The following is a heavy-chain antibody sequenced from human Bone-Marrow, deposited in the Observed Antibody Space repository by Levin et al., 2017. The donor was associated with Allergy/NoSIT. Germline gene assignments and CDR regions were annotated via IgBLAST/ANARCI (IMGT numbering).Heavy chain of an antibody. D-gene: IGHD3-22*01. CDR2: ISADGRNK. J-gene: IGHJ4*02. V-gene: IGHV3-30*18. Sequence: GESLKISCAASGFSFSTYAMHWVRQAPGKGLEWVAVISADGRNKYYSDSLKGRFTISRDNSKNTVYLQTPSLRPEDTAVYYCAKDAGDDSSGYSYLHYWGQGTLVTVSA. CDR1: GFSFSTYA. CDR3: AKDAGDDSSGYSYLHY.